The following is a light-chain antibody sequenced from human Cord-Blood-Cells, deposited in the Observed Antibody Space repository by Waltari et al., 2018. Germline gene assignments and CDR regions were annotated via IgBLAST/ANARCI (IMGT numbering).Light chain of an antibody. CDR2: AAS. CDR1: QGISSY. V-gene: IGKV1-9*01. J-gene: IGKJ5*01. Sequence: DIELTQSPYFLSASVGDRVTITCRSSQGISSYLAWYQQKPGKAPKLLIYAASTLQSGVPSRFSGSGSGTEFTLTISSLQPEDFATYYCQQLNSYPITFGQGTRLEIK. CDR3: QQLNSYPIT.